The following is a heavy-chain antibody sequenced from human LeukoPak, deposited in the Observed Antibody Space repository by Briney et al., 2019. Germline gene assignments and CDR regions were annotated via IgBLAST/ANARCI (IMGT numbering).Heavy chain of an antibody. CDR3: ARAAGDRRFDY. CDR1: GGSFSGYY. D-gene: IGHD2-21*01. Sequence: SETLSLTCAVHGGSFSGYYWSWIRQPPGKGLEWIGEINHSGSTNYNPSLKSRVTISVDTSKNQFSLKLSSVTAADTAVYYCARAAGDRRFDYWGQGTLVTVSS. CDR2: INHSGST. V-gene: IGHV4-34*01. J-gene: IGHJ4*02.